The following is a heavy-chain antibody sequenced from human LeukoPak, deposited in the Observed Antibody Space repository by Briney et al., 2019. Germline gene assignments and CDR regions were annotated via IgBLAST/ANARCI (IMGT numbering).Heavy chain of an antibody. CDR1: GFTFSSYW. J-gene: IGHJ4*02. Sequence: PGGSLRLSCAASGFTFSSYWMHWVRQAPGKGLVWVSRINSDGSSTSCADSVKGRFTISRDNAKNTLYLQMNSLRAEDTAVYYCARVYDFWSGIIDYWGQGTLVTVSS. V-gene: IGHV3-74*01. CDR2: INSDGSST. D-gene: IGHD3-3*01. CDR3: ARVYDFWSGIIDY.